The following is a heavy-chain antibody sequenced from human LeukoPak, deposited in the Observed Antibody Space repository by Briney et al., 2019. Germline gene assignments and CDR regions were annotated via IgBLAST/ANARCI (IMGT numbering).Heavy chain of an antibody. CDR2: IRAYNGNT. D-gene: IGHD6-19*01. J-gene: IGHJ4*02. CDR1: GHTFTRYG. CDR3: AREGWGTYSSGPYYFDY. Sequence: GASLKLSCKASGHTFTRYGMSWVRQAPGQGLEWMGWIRAYNGNTNYAQKVQGRVTITTDTSTSTAYMELRSLRSDDTAVYYCAREGWGTYSSGPYYFDYWGLGTLVTVSS. V-gene: IGHV1-18*04.